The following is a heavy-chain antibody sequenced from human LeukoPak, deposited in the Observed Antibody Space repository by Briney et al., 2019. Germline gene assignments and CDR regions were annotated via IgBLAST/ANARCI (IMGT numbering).Heavy chain of an antibody. CDR2: ISAYNGNT. CDR1: GYTFTSYG. CDR3: ARVEGVTIFGVVTLPFDY. V-gene: IGHV1-18*01. D-gene: IGHD3-3*01. Sequence: GASVKVSCKASGYTFTSYGISRVRQAPGQGLEWMGWISAYNGNTNYAQKLQGRVTMTTDTSTSTAYMELRSLRSDDTAVYYCARVEGVTIFGVVTLPFDYWGQGTLVTVSS. J-gene: IGHJ4*02.